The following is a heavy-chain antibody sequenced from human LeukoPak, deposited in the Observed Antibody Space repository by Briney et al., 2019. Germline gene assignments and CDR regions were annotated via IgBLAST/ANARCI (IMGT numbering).Heavy chain of an antibody. D-gene: IGHD6-19*01. J-gene: IGHJ4*02. V-gene: IGHV1-18*01. CDR2: TSTYNT. CDR1: GYTFINHG. CDR3: AKGSSGWSLDY. Sequence: GASVKVSCKASGYTFINHGISWVRQAPGQGLEWMGWTSTYNTNYIQKLQGRVTMTTDTPTSTAYMELRGLRSDDTAVYYCAKGSSGWSLDYWGQGTLVTVSS.